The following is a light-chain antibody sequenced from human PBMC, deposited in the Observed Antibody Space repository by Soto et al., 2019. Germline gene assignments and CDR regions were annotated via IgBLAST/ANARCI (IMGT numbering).Light chain of an antibody. Sequence: DIQMTQSPSTLSASVGDRVTITCRARHFISIWLAWYQQKPGKAPKLLIYKASSLESGVPSRFSGSGSATEFTLTISSLQPDDLATYYCQQYNDYSPRTFGQGTKVEIQ. CDR2: KAS. J-gene: IGKJ1*01. V-gene: IGKV1-5*03. CDR1: HFISIW. CDR3: QQYNDYSPRT.